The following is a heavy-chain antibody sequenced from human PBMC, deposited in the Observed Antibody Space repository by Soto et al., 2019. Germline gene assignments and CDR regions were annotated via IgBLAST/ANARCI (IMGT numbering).Heavy chain of an antibody. J-gene: IGHJ4*02. CDR1: GGSVSSGSYY. CDR3: ARANTLSPSIDY. CDR2: IYYSGST. V-gene: IGHV4-61*01. Sequence: SETLSLTCTVSGGSVSSGSYYWSWIRQPPGKGLEWIGYIYYSGSTNYNPSLKSRVTISVDTSKNQFSLKLSSVTAADTAVYYCARANTLSPSIDYWGQGTLVTVSS. D-gene: IGHD2-2*02.